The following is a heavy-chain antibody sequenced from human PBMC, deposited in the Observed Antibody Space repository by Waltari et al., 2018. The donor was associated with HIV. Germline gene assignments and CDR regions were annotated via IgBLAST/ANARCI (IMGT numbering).Heavy chain of an antibody. J-gene: IGHJ4*02. V-gene: IGHV3-9*01. CDR2: ISWNSGSI. D-gene: IGHD6-13*01. Sequence: LSCAASGFTFDDYAMHWVRQAPGKGLEWVSGISWNSGSIGYADSVKGRFTISRDNAKNSLYLQMNSLRAEDTALYYCAKVFRRAAAGAFDYWGQGTLVTVSS. CDR3: AKVFRRAAAGAFDY. CDR1: GFTFDDYA.